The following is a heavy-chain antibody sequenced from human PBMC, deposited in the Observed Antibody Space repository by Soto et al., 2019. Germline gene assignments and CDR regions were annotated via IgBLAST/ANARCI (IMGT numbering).Heavy chain of an antibody. CDR2: IYWDDDQ. CDR1: GFSLSSSAVA. CDR3: AHRRAAAAPVY. V-gene: IGHV2-5*02. Sequence: QNTLKESGPAVVKPTQTLTLTCTFSGFSLSSSAVAVAWLRQPPGKALEWLALIYWDDDQRYSPSLRSRLTVTKGTSENQVVLTMTNMDPVDTATYFCAHRRAAAAPVYWGPGTLVTVSS. D-gene: IGHD6-13*01. J-gene: IGHJ4*02.